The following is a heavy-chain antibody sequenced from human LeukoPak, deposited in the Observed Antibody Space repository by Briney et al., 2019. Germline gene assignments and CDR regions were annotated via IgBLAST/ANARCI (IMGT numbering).Heavy chain of an antibody. CDR2: INTDGSST. CDR1: GFTFSNYW. V-gene: IGHV3-74*03. Sequence: GGSLRLSCAVSGFTFSNYWMHWFRQAPGKGLVWVSRINTDGSSTTYADSVKGRFTISRDNAKNTVYLQMNSLRAEDTAVYYCARRRYHDFWSGSSDYWGQGTLVTVSS. CDR3: ARRRYHDFWSGSSDY. D-gene: IGHD3-3*01. J-gene: IGHJ4*02.